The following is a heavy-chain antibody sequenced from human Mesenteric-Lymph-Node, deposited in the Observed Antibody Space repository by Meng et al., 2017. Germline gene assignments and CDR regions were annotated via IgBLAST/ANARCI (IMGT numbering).Heavy chain of an antibody. V-gene: IGHV4-30-2*01. Sequence: QLQLQESASGLVKPSQTLSLTCAVSSGPIVSTDYSCSWIRRPPGKGLEWIGYIYHNGSTYYNPYFKSRVTISLDRSKNQVSLKLNSVTAADTAVYSCARLGPRWFDPWGQGTLVTVSS. CDR2: IYHNGST. J-gene: IGHJ5*02. CDR1: SGPIVSTDYS. D-gene: IGHD7-27*01. CDR3: ARLGPRWFDP.